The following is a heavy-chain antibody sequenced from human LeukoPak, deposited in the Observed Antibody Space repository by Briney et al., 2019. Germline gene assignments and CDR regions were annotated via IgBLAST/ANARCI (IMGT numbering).Heavy chain of an antibody. V-gene: IGHV1-18*01. CDR2: ISAYNGNT. J-gene: IGHJ4*02. CDR1: GYTFTSYG. Sequence: EASVKVSCKASGYTFTSYGISWVRQAPGQGLEWMGWISAYNGNTNYAQKLQGRVTMTTDTSTSTAYMELRSLRSDDTAVYYCARDLGYYGSGSYYLVYWGQGTLVTVSS. D-gene: IGHD3-10*01. CDR3: ARDLGYYGSGSYYLVY.